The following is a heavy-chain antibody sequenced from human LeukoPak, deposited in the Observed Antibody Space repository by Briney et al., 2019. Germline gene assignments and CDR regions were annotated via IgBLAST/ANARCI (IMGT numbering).Heavy chain of an antibody. V-gene: IGHV4-4*02. CDR2: ISHSGAT. CDR3: ARGPPYIVVVTAIGFFDH. D-gene: IGHD2-21*02. Sequence: PSETLSLTCAVSGDPITSANWWSWVRQSPGKGLEWIGEISHSGATNHNPSLKSRVTISVDTPKNQFSLKLTSVTAADTAVYYCARGPPYIVVVTAIGFFDHWGQGTLVTVSS. J-gene: IGHJ4*02. CDR1: GDPITSANW.